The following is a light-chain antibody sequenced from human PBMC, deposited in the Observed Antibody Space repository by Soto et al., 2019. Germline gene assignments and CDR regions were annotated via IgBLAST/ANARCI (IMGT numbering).Light chain of an antibody. V-gene: IGLV1-40*01. J-gene: IGLJ1*01. Sequence: QSALTQPPSVSGAPGQRVTISCSGGSSNIGAVYNIHWFQQVPGTAPKLLIYGNTNRPSGVPDRFSGSNSGTSASLAITGLQAEDEADYYCQCYDSSQSASYVFGTGTKVTVL. CDR2: GNT. CDR3: QCYDSSQSASYV. CDR1: SSNIGAVYN.